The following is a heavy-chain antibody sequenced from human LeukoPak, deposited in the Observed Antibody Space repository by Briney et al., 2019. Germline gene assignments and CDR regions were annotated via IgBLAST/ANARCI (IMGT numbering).Heavy chain of an antibody. V-gene: IGHV1-18*01. J-gene: IGHJ4*02. CDR2: ISAYNGNT. CDR1: GYTFTNYG. D-gene: IGHD3-22*01. Sequence: AAVKVSCKASGYTFTNYGISWVRQAPGQGLEWRGWISAYNGNTNYAQNVQGRVTMTTDTSTSTAYMELRSLISDDTAVYYCARDYYYDTSGYYKMDYWGQGTLVTVSS. CDR3: ARDYYYDTSGYYKMDY.